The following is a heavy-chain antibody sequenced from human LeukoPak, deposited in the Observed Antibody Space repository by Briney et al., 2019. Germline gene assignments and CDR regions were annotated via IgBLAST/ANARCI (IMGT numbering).Heavy chain of an antibody. CDR2: ISGSGGST. CDR1: RFTFSSYG. Sequence: GGTLRLSCAASRFTFSSYGMSWVRQAPGKGLEWVSAISGSGGSTYYADSVKGRFTISRDNSKNTLYLQMNSLRAEDTAVYYCAKHYDSSGYYSRRHLDYWGQGTLVTVSS. J-gene: IGHJ4*02. V-gene: IGHV3-23*01. D-gene: IGHD3-22*01. CDR3: AKHYDSSGYYSRRHLDY.